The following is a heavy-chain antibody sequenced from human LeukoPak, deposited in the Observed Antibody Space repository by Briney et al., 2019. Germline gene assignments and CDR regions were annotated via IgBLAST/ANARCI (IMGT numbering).Heavy chain of an antibody. D-gene: IGHD2-2*01. Sequence: GGSLRLSCAASGFTFSRYGMHWVRQAPGKGLEWVAVIWYDGSNKYYADSVKGRFTISRDNSKNTLYLQMNSLRAEDTAVYYCARGVGGCSSTSCYSYMDVWGKGTTVTVSS. J-gene: IGHJ6*03. CDR2: IWYDGSNK. V-gene: IGHV3-33*01. CDR3: ARGVGGCSSTSCYSYMDV. CDR1: GFTFSRYG.